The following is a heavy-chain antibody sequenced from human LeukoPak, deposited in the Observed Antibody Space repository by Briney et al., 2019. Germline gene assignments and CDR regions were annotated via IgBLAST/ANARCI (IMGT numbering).Heavy chain of an antibody. CDR3: ASQVVRTVTTFGRRKTYYYYMDV. J-gene: IGHJ6*03. Sequence: GASVKVSCKASGGTFTSYAISWVRQAPGQGLEWMGGIIPIFGTANYAQKFQGRVTITADKSTSTAYMELSSLRSEDTAVYYCASQVVRTVTTFGRRKTYYYYMDVWGKGTTVTVSS. CDR1: GGTFTSYA. D-gene: IGHD4-11*01. CDR2: IIPIFGTA. V-gene: IGHV1-69*06.